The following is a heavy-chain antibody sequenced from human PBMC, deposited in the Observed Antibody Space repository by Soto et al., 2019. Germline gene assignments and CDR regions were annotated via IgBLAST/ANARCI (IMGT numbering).Heavy chain of an antibody. CDR1: GGSISRGGYY. CDR3: ARGVRFFDWLDLSDY. CDR2: IYYSGST. D-gene: IGHD3-9*01. V-gene: IGHV4-31*03. J-gene: IGHJ4*02. Sequence: QVQLQESGPGLVKPSQTLSLTCTVSGGSISRGGYYWSWIRQHPGKGLEWIGNIYYSGSTYSNPSLKSRITISVDTSKNQFSLKLSSVTAADTAVYYCARGVRFFDWLDLSDYWGQGTPVTVSS.